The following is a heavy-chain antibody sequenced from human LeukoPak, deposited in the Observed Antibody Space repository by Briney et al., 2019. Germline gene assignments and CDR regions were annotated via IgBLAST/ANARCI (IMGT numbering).Heavy chain of an antibody. CDR1: GYTFTGYY. Sequence: ASVKVSCKASGYTFTGYYMHWVRQAPGQWLELMGRINPNSGGTNYAQKFQGRVTMTRDTSISTAYMELSRLRSDDTAVYYCARDPYGSGSYTDGDYWGQGTLVTASS. CDR3: ARDPYGSGSYTDGDY. V-gene: IGHV1-2*06. CDR2: INPNSGGT. J-gene: IGHJ4*02. D-gene: IGHD3-10*01.